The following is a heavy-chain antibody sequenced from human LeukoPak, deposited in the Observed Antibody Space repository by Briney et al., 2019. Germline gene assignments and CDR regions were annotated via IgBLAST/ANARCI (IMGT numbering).Heavy chain of an antibody. V-gene: IGHV1-3*01. CDR3: ARTSDYGDYIFDY. Sequence: ASVKVSCKASGYTFTSYAMHWVRQAPGQRLEWMGWINAGNGNTKYSQKFQGRVTITRDTSTSTAYMELRSLRSDDTAVYYCARTSDYGDYIFDYWGQGTLVTVSP. CDR2: INAGNGNT. J-gene: IGHJ4*02. CDR1: GYTFTSYA. D-gene: IGHD4-17*01.